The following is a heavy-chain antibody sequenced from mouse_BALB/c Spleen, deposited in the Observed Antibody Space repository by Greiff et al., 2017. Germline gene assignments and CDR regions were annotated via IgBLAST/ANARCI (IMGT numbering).Heavy chain of an antibody. J-gene: IGHJ4*01. Sequence: QVQLKQSGAELVRPGSSVKISCKASGYAFSSYWMNWVKQRPGQGLEWIGQIYPGDGDTNYNEKFKGKATLTSDKSSSTAYMELSSLTSEDSAVYYCARWLPYYAMDYWGQGTSVTVSS. CDR2: IYPGDGDT. V-gene: IGHV1-80*01. CDR1: GYAFSSYW. D-gene: IGHD2-2*01. CDR3: ARWLPYYAMDY.